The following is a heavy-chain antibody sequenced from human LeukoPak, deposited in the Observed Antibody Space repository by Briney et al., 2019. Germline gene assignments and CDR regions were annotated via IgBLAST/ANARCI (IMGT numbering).Heavy chain of an antibody. CDR1: GFTFSSYA. Sequence: GGSLRLSCAASGFTFSSYAMQWVRQAPGKGLEWVAIIWYDGSNKYYADSLKGRFTISRDNSKNTLYLQMNSLRAEDTAVYYCAKDGSSSSEGDYWGQGTLVTVSS. CDR3: AKDGSSSSEGDY. J-gene: IGHJ4*02. V-gene: IGHV3-30*02. D-gene: IGHD6-6*01. CDR2: IWYDGSNK.